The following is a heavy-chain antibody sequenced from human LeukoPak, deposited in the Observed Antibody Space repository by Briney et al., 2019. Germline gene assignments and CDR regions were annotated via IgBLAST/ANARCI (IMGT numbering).Heavy chain of an antibody. Sequence: PGGSLRLSCAASGFTFSDEYMSWVRQAPGKGLEWVSVIYSGGSTYYADSVKGRFTISRDNSKNTLYLQMNSLRAEDTAVYYCARDGDSSGYPYYYYGMDVWGQGTTVTVSS. V-gene: IGHV3-53*01. J-gene: IGHJ6*02. CDR1: GFTFSDEY. D-gene: IGHD3-22*01. CDR3: ARDGDSSGYPYYYYGMDV. CDR2: IYSGGST.